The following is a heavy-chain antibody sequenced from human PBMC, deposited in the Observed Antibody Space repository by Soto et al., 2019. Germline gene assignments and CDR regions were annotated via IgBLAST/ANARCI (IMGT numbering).Heavy chain of an antibody. V-gene: IGHV1-3*01. D-gene: IGHD1-1*01. CDR1: GYTFTSYA. Sequence: ASVKVSCKASGYTFTSYAMHWVRQAPGQRLEWMGWINAGNGNTKYSQKFQGRVTITRDTSASTAYMELSSLRSEDTAVYYCARGITTTWYDGFDYWGQGTPVTVSS. CDR3: ARGITTTWYDGFDY. J-gene: IGHJ4*02. CDR2: INAGNGNT.